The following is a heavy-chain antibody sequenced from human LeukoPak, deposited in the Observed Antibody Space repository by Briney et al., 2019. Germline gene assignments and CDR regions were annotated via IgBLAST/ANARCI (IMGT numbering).Heavy chain of an antibody. D-gene: IGHD2-21*01. CDR1: GFTFRSHA. Sequence: GGSLRLSCVGSGFTFRSHAMSWVRQAPERGLEFVSGIYENGGTTYYADSVKGRFSISRDNSKNTLYLQMDGPRGEDTAVYYCAKDFRIGYSAHFDYWGQGALVTVSS. CDR3: AKDFRIGYSAHFDY. V-gene: IGHV3-23*01. CDR2: IYENGGTT. J-gene: IGHJ4*02.